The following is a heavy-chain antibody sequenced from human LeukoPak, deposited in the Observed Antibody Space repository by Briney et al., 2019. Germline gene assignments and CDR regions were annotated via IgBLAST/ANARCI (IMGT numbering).Heavy chain of an antibody. Sequence: SWNSCSLVYADSVKGRFTISRDNAKNSLYLQMNSLSAEDTALYYCAKGRGYCSSTSCYFDYWGQGTLVTVSS. CDR2: SWNSCSL. V-gene: IGHV3-9*01. J-gene: IGHJ4*02. D-gene: IGHD2-2*01. CDR3: AKGRGYCSSTSCYFDY.